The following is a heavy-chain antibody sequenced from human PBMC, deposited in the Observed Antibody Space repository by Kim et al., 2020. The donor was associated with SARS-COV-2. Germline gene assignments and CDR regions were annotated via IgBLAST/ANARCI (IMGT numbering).Heavy chain of an antibody. CDR2: IKEDGSEK. J-gene: IGHJ3*02. CDR1: GFTFSNYW. Sequence: GGSLRLSCAASGFTFSNYWVTWVRQAPGKGLEWVANIKEDGSEKYYVDSVKGRFTISRDNAKNSLYLQMNSLRAEDTALYYCARHSDSGGEILDAFDIWGQGTMVTVSS. V-gene: IGHV3-7*01. D-gene: IGHD3-16*01. CDR3: ARHSDSGGEILDAFDI.